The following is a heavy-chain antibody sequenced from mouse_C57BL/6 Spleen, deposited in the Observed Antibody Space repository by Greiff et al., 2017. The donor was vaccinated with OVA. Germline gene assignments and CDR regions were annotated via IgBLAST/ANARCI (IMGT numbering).Heavy chain of an antibody. CDR3: ARTPYYYGSSYTFDY. J-gene: IGHJ2*01. V-gene: IGHV1-82*01. D-gene: IGHD1-1*01. Sequence: QVQLQQSGPELVKPGASVKISCKASGYAFSSSWMNWVKQRPGKGLEWIGRIYPGDGDTNYNGKFKGKATLTADKSSSTAYMQLSSLTSEDSAVYYCARTPYYYGSSYTFDYWGQGTTLTVSS. CDR1: GYAFSSSW. CDR2: IYPGDGDT.